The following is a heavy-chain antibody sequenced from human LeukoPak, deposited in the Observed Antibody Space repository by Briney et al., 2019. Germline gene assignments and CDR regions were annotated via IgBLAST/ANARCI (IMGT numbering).Heavy chain of an antibody. Sequence: GGSLRLSCAASGFTFSNHWMDWVRQAPGKGLEWVANIKPDGSEMHYVDSVKGRFTISRDNAKNSLYLQMNSLRAEDTALYYCAKGPGATVTTADWYFDLWGRGTLLIVSS. CDR2: IKPDGSEM. CDR1: GFTFSNHW. CDR3: AKGPGATVTTADWYFDL. V-gene: IGHV3-7*03. D-gene: IGHD4-17*01. J-gene: IGHJ2*01.